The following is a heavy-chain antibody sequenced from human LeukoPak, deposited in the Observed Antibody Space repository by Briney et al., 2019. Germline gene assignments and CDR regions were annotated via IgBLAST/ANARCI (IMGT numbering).Heavy chain of an antibody. CDR2: ISSSSSYI. J-gene: IGHJ3*02. V-gene: IGHV3-21*01. Sequence: GRSLRLSCAASGFTFSSYSMNWVRQAPGKGLEWVSSISSSSSYIYYADSVKGRFTISRDNAKNSLYLQMNSLRAEDTAVYYCAREGVDTAMVGAFDIWGQGTMVTVSS. D-gene: IGHD5-18*01. CDR1: GFTFSSYS. CDR3: AREGVDTAMVGAFDI.